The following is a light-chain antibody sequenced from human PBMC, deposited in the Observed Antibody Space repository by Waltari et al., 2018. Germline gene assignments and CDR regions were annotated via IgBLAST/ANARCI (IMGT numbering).Light chain of an antibody. CDR1: SNDIRNYDL. CDR3: FSFVAANSFV. V-gene: IGLV2-23*01. Sequence: QSALTPPASVSGSPGQSITLSCTGTSNDIRNYDLVSWYQQRPGEAPKLLMYGATKRPSGVSNRFSGSKSGKTASLTISGLQTEDEADYYCFSFVAANSFVFGPGTKVTVL. CDR2: GAT. J-gene: IGLJ1*01.